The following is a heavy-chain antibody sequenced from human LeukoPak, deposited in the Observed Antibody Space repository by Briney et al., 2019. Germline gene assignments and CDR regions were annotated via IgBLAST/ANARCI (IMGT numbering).Heavy chain of an antibody. CDR3: AREGYYYDSSGYRRYYYMDV. D-gene: IGHD3-22*01. Sequence: SETLSLTCTVSGGSISSSSYYWGWIRQPPGKGLEWIGSIYYSGSTYYNPSLKSRVTISVDTSKNQFSLKLSSVTAADTAVYYCAREGYYYDSSGYRRYYYMDVWGKGTTVTVSS. V-gene: IGHV4-39*07. CDR2: IYYSGST. J-gene: IGHJ6*03. CDR1: GGSISSSSYY.